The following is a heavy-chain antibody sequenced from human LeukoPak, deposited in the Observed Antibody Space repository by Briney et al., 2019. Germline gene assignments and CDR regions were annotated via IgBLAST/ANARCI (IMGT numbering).Heavy chain of an antibody. D-gene: IGHD3-10*01. J-gene: IGHJ4*02. V-gene: IGHV1-2*02. CDR2: INPNSGGT. CDR1: GYTFTGYY. Sequence: GASVKVSCKASGYTFTGYYLHWVRQAPGQGLEWMGWINPNSGGTNYAQKFQGRVTMTRDTSISTAYMELSRLRSDDTAVYYCARDEGGLWFGEPRYYFDYWGQGTLVTVSS. CDR3: ARDEGGLWFGEPRYYFDY.